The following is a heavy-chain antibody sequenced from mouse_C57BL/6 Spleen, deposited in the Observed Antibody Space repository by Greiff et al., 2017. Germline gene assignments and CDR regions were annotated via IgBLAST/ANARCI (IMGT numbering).Heavy chain of an antibody. J-gene: IGHJ3*01. D-gene: IGHD1-1*01. CDR2: IDPEDGDT. CDR3: TLYGPWFAY. Sequence: EVKLMESGAELVRPGASVKLSCTASGFNIKDYYMHWVKQRPEQGLEWIGRIDPEDGDTEYAPKFQGKATMTVDTSSNTAYLQLSSLTSEDTAVYYCTLYGPWFAYWGQGTLVTVSA. V-gene: IGHV14-1*01. CDR1: GFNIKDYY.